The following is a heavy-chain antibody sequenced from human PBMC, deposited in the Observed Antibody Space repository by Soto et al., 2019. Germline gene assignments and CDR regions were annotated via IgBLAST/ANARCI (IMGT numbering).Heavy chain of an antibody. CDR2: INPSGGST. Sequence: ASVKVSCKASGYTFTSYYMHWVRQAPGQGLEWMGIINPSGGSTSYAQKFQGRVTMTRDTSTSTVYMELSSLRSEDTAVYYCARESPEGAYGDPFDYWGQGTLVTV. V-gene: IGHV1-46*01. CDR1: GYTFTSYY. CDR3: ARESPEGAYGDPFDY. D-gene: IGHD4-17*01. J-gene: IGHJ4*02.